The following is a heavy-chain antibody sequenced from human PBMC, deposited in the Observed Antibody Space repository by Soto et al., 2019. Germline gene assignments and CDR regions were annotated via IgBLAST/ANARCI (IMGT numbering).Heavy chain of an antibody. D-gene: IGHD3-3*01. J-gene: IGHJ4*02. CDR1: GGTFSSYA. V-gene: IGHV1-69*05. CDR2: IIPIFGTA. Sequence: GASVKVSCKASGGTFSSYAISWVRQAPGQGLEWMGGIIPIFGTANYAASVKGRFTISRDDSKSIAYLQMNSLKTEDTAVYYCTRDQPHPYYDFWSGYYTRWGQGTLVTVSS. CDR3: TRDQPHPYYDFWSGYYTR.